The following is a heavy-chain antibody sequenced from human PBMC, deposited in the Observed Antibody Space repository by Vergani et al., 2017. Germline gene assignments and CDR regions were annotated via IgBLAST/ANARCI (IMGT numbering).Heavy chain of an antibody. Sequence: QESGPGLVKPSETLSLTCTVSGGSFSSYYWSWIRQPPGKALEWLAHIFSNDEKSYSTSLKSRLTISKDTSKSQVVLTMTNMDPVDTATYYCARMIRDYIWGSYRNLDYWGQGTLVTVSS. V-gene: IGHV2-26*01. CDR3: ARMIRDYIWGSYRNLDY. CDR1: GGSFSSYYW. D-gene: IGHD3-16*02. J-gene: IGHJ4*02. CDR2: IFSNDEK.